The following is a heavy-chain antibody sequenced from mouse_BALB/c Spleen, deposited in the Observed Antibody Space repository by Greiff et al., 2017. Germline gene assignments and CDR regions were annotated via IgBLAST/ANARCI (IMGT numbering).Heavy chain of an antibody. V-gene: IGHV5-12-1*01. CDR1: GFAFSSYD. Sequence: EVKLQESGGGLVKPGGSLKLSCAASGFAFSSYDMSWVRQTPEKRLEWVAYISSGGGSTYYPDTVKGRFTISRDNAKNTLYLQMSSLKSEDTAMYYCARHDTTVLRSAMDDWGQGTSVTVSS. CDR3: ARHDTTVLRSAMDD. CDR2: ISSGGGST. D-gene: IGHD1-1*01. J-gene: IGHJ4*01.